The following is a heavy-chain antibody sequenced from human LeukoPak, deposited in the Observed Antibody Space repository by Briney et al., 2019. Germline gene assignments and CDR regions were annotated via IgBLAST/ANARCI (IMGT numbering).Heavy chain of an antibody. V-gene: IGHV3-30-3*01. Sequence: PGGSLRLSCVASGFTFSNYAMHWVRQAPGKGLEWLAIISYDGSNKYYADSVKGRFTISRDNSKNTLYVQMNGLRVDDTAVYYCARDRLDGNNWNDCDYWGQGTLVTVSS. CDR3: ARDRLDGNNWNDCDY. J-gene: IGHJ4*02. D-gene: IGHD1-1*01. CDR1: GFTFSNYA. CDR2: ISYDGSNK.